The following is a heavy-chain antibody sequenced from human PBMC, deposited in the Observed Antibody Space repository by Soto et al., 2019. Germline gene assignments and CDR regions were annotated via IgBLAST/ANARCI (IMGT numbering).Heavy chain of an antibody. CDR1: GYTFTRYD. J-gene: IGHJ6*03. CDR3: ARYAADDIVVVPAAMGYYYYYMDV. D-gene: IGHD2-2*01. V-gene: IGHV1-8*01. Sequence: ASVKVSCKASGYTFTRYDNNWVRQATGQGLEWMGWMNPNSGNTGYAQKFQGRVTMTRNTSISTAYMELSSLRSEDTAVYYCARYAADDIVVVPAAMGYYYYYMDVWGKGTTVTVSS. CDR2: MNPNSGNT.